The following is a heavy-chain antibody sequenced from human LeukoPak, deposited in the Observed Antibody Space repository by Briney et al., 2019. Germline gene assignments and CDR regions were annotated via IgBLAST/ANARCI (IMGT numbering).Heavy chain of an antibody. Sequence: PGGSLRLSCAASGFTFSSYGMHWVRQAPGKGLEWVAVISYDGSNKYYADSVKGRFTISRDNSKNTLYLQMNSLRAEDTAVYYCAKDLGFPDAFDIWGQGTMVTVSS. CDR2: ISYDGSNK. CDR3: AKDLGFPDAFDI. V-gene: IGHV3-30*18. D-gene: IGHD3-16*01. J-gene: IGHJ3*02. CDR1: GFTFSSYG.